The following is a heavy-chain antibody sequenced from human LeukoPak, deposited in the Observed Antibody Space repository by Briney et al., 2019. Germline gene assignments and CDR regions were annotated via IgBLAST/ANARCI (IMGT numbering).Heavy chain of an antibody. V-gene: IGHV4-34*01. CDR1: GESFSGYY. D-gene: IGHD6-6*01. Sequence: SETLSLTCAVSGESFSGYYWSWIRQPPGQGLEWIGEINHSGSTTYSPSLKSRVTISVHTSKNRFSLRLNSVTATDTAFYYCARGPSWYYNYWGQGTLVTVSS. J-gene: IGHJ4*02. CDR3: ARGPSWYYNY. CDR2: INHSGST.